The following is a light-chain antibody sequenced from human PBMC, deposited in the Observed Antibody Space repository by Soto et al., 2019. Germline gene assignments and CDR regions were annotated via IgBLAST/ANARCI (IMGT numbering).Light chain of an antibody. CDR2: GAS. CDR1: QSVSSSY. Sequence: EIVLTQSPGTLSLSPGERATLSCRASQSVSSSYLAWYQQKPGQGPRLLIYGASSRTTGIPDRFSGSGSGTDFTLTISRLEPEDFAVYYCQQYGSSPWTFGQGTKVDIK. CDR3: QQYGSSPWT. J-gene: IGKJ1*01. V-gene: IGKV3-20*01.